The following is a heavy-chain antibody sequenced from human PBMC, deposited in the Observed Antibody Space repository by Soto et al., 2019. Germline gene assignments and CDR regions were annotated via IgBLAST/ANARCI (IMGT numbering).Heavy chain of an antibody. Sequence: LRRTLSLTCAVSGGSISSSNWWSWVRQPPGKGLEWIGEIYHSGSTNYNPSLKSRVTISVDKSKNQFSLKLSSVTAADTAVYYCARRTITMVRGVEIDYWGQGTLVTVSS. V-gene: IGHV4-4*03. CDR1: GGSISSSNW. CDR3: ARRTITMVRGVEIDY. D-gene: IGHD3-10*01. J-gene: IGHJ4*02. CDR2: IYHSGST.